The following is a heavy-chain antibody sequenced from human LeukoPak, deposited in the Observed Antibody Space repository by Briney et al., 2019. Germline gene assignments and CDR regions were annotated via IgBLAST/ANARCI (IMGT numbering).Heavy chain of an antibody. CDR2: IYHSGST. J-gene: IGHJ3*02. V-gene: IGHV4-38-2*02. Sequence: SETLSLTCTVSGYSISSGYYWGWIRQPPGKGLEWIGSIYHSGSTYYNPSLKSRVTISVDTSKNQFSLKLSSVTAADTAVYYCARDRPVYYDSSGYNDAFDIWGQGTMVTVSS. CDR3: ARDRPVYYDSSGYNDAFDI. D-gene: IGHD3-22*01. CDR1: GYSISSGYY.